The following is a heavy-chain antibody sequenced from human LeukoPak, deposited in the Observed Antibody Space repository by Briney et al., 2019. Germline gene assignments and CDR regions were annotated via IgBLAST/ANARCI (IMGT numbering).Heavy chain of an antibody. CDR1: GYTFTGNY. CDR2: INPNSGGT. Sequence: ASVKVSCKASGYTFTGNYMHWVRQAPGQGLEWMGWINPNSGGTNYAQKFQGRVTMTRDTSTSTAYMELSRLRSDDTAVYYCARDPLGVVVPAAIRGPDYWGQGTLVTVSS. CDR3: ARDPLGVVVPAAIRGPDY. D-gene: IGHD2-2*02. J-gene: IGHJ4*02. V-gene: IGHV1-2*02.